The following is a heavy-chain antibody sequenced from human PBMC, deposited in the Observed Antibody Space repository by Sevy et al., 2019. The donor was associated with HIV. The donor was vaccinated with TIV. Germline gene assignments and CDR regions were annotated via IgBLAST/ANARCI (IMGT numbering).Heavy chain of an antibody. Sequence: GGFLRLSCAASGFTFSNYGMHWVRQVPGKGLEWMTFIRYEGSDKYYAASVKGRFTISRDDSKNTLYLQMDSLTPEDTAIYYCAKHLAGPGRRYFDYWGQGTLVTVSS. CDR2: IRYEGSDK. CDR3: AKHLAGPGRRYFDY. J-gene: IGHJ4*02. D-gene: IGHD6-13*01. V-gene: IGHV3-30*02. CDR1: GFTFSNYG.